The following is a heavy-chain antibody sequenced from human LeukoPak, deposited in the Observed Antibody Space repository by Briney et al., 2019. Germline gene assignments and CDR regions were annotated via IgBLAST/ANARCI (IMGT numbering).Heavy chain of an antibody. CDR3: AKDYRPHDFWSGLVDY. CDR2: ISGTDSTT. J-gene: IGHJ4*02. Sequence: GGSLRLSCSASGFTFSSFGMSWVHQAPRKGLEWVSSISGTDSTTNYADSVKGRFTISRDNSKNTLYLQMNSLRAEDTAVYYCAKDYRPHDFWSGLVDYWGQGTLVTVSS. CDR1: GFTFSSFG. D-gene: IGHD3-3*01. V-gene: IGHV3-23*01.